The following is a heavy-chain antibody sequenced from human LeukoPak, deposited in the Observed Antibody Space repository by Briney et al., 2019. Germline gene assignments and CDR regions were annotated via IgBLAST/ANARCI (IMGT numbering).Heavy chain of an antibody. CDR1: GFTFSHYG. Sequence: PGGPLRLSCATSGFTFSHYGMHWVRQAPGRGLEWVAVIWSDGSNRFYADSVKGRFTISRDNSQNTVDLHMNILRAEDTALYYCAKDAERGFDYSNSLQYWGRGTLVTVSS. V-gene: IGHV3-33*06. J-gene: IGHJ4*02. CDR3: AKDAERGFDYSNSLQY. CDR2: IWSDGSNR. D-gene: IGHD4-11*01.